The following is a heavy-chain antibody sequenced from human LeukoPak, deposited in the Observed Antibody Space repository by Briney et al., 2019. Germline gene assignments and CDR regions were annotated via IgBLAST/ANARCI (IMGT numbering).Heavy chain of an antibody. V-gene: IGHV3-21*01. CDR2: ISSRSSYI. CDR1: GFTFSSYS. CDR3: ARDLTYYDSSGYPISGI. D-gene: IGHD3-22*01. Sequence: PGGSLRLSCAASGFTFSSYSMNWVRQAPGKGLEWVSSISSRSSYIYYADSVKGRFTISRDNAKNSLYLQMNSLRAEDTAVYYCARDLTYYDSSGYPISGIWGQGTMVTVSS. J-gene: IGHJ3*02.